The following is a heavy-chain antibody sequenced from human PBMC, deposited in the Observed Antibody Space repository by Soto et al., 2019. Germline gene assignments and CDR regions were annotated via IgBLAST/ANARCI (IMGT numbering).Heavy chain of an antibody. CDR2: IKSKTDGGTT. Sequence: GGSLRLSCTASGITFTNAWMSWVRQAPGKGLEWVGRIKSKTDGGTTDYAAPVRGRFTISRDDSSNTLYLQMNSLKTEDTAVYHCPKKPLTTVTFFDYWGQGALATVSS. CDR3: PKKPLTTVTFFDY. D-gene: IGHD4-17*01. V-gene: IGHV3-15*01. CDR1: GITFTNAW. J-gene: IGHJ4*02.